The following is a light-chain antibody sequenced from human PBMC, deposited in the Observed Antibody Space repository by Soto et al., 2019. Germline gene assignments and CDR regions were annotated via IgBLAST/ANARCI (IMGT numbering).Light chain of an antibody. Sequence: QSALTQPASVSGSPGQSITISCTGTSSDVGGYNYVSWYQQHPGKAPKLMIYDVSNRPSGVSNRLSGSKSGNTASLTISGLQAEDEADYYCSSYTSSTTSSFGTGTKLTVL. CDR2: DVS. V-gene: IGLV2-14*03. CDR1: SSDVGGYNY. J-gene: IGLJ1*01. CDR3: SSYTSSTTSS.